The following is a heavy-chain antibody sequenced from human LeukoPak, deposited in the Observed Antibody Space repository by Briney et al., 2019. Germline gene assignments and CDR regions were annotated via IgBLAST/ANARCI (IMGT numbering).Heavy chain of an antibody. CDR2: IYYSGST. Sequence: SGTLSLTCTVSGGSISSYYWSWIRQPPGKELEWIGYIYYSGSTNYNPSLKSRVTISVDTSKNQFSLKLSSVTAADTAVYYCARENFDWLANWFGPWGQGTLVTVSS. J-gene: IGHJ5*02. V-gene: IGHV4-59*01. CDR3: ARENFDWLANWFGP. CDR1: GGSISSYY. D-gene: IGHD3-9*01.